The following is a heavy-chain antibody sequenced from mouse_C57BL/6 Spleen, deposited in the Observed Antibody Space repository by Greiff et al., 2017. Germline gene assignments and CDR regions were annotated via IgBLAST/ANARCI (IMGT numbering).Heavy chain of an antibody. Sequence: EVQLQQSGTVLARPGASVKMSCKTSGYTFTSYWMHWVKQRPGQGLEWIGAIYPGNSDTSYNQKFKGKDKLTAVTSASTAYMELSSLTNEDSAVYYCTNSSGYDYFDYWGQGTTLTVSS. D-gene: IGHD3-2*02. V-gene: IGHV1-5*01. CDR2: IYPGNSDT. CDR3: TNSSGYDYFDY. J-gene: IGHJ2*01. CDR1: GYTFTSYW.